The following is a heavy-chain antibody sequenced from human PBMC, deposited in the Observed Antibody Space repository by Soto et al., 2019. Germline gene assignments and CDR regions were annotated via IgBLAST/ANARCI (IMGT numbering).Heavy chain of an antibody. CDR3: AGGDYYDSSGSYGGY. J-gene: IGHJ4*02. CDR2: IWYDGSNK. CDR1: GFTFSSYG. D-gene: IGHD3-22*01. V-gene: IGHV3-33*01. Sequence: QVQLVESGGGVVQPGRSLRLSCAASGFTFSSYGMHWVRQAPGKGLEWVAVIWYDGSNKYYADSVKGRFTISRDNSKNALYLQMNSLRAEDTAVYYCAGGDYYDSSGSYGGYWGQGTLVTVSS.